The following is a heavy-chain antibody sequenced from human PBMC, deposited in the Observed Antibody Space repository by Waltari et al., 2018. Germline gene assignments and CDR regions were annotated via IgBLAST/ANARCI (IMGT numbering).Heavy chain of an antibody. Sequence: QVQLQESGPGLVKPSETLSITCTVSGYSISSGYYWGWIRQPPGKGLEWIGSIYHSGSTYYNPSLKSRVTISVDTSKNQFSLKLSSVTAADTAVYYCARVVFSGSRLDYWGQGTLVTVSS. V-gene: IGHV4-38-2*02. D-gene: IGHD1-26*01. J-gene: IGHJ4*02. CDR2: IYHSGST. CDR1: GYSISSGYY. CDR3: ARVVFSGSRLDY.